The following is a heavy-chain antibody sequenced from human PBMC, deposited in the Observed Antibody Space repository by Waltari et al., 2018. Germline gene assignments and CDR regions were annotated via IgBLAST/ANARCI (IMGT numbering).Heavy chain of an antibody. V-gene: IGHV4-38-2*02. CDR1: GYSISSGYY. CDR2: IYHSGST. Sequence: QVQLQESGPGLVKPSETLSLTCAVSGYSISSGYYWGWIRQPPGKGLEWIGSIYHSGSTYYNPSRKSRVTISVDTSKNQFSLKLSSVTAADTAVYYCARESGSFFYFDYWGQGTLVTVSS. J-gene: IGHJ4*02. CDR3: ARESGSFFYFDY. D-gene: IGHD1-26*01.